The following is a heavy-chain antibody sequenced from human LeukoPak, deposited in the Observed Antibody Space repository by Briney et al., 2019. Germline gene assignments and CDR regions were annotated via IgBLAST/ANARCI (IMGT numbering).Heavy chain of an antibody. Sequence: ASVKVSCKVSGYTLSEFSMHWVRQTPGKGLEWMGGFDPEDGETIYAQKFQGRVTMTEDTSTDTAYMELSSLRSEDTAVYYCASTVLRYFDWVELYWGQGTLVTVSS. CDR2: FDPEDGET. D-gene: IGHD3-9*01. V-gene: IGHV1-24*01. J-gene: IGHJ4*02. CDR1: GYTLSEFS. CDR3: ASTVLRYFDWVELY.